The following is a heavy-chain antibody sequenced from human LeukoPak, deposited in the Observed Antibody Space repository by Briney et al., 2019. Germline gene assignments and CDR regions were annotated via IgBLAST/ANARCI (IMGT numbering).Heavy chain of an antibody. CDR1: GFTFSSYA. J-gene: IGHJ2*01. CDR2: ISGSAGST. V-gene: IGHV3-23*01. Sequence: PGGSLRLSCAASGFTFSSYAMHWVRQAPGKGLEWVAVISGSAGSTYYADSVKGRFTISRDNSKNTLYLQMNSLRAEDTAVYYCAKCSGTYFYWYFDLWGRGTLVTVSS. D-gene: IGHD1-26*01. CDR3: AKCSGTYFYWYFDL.